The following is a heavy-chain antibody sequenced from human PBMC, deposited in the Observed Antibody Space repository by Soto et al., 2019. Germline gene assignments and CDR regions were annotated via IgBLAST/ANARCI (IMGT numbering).Heavy chain of an antibody. CDR3: ARDPYRYYDILTGYPGLGGNWFDP. V-gene: IGHV6-1*01. Sequence: SQTLSLTCAISGDSVSSNSAAWNWIRQSPSRGLEWLGRTYYRSKWYNDYAVSVKSRITINPDTSKNQFSLQLNSVTPEDTAVYYCARDPYRYYDILTGYPGLGGNWFDPWGQGTLVTVSS. J-gene: IGHJ5*02. D-gene: IGHD3-9*01. CDR1: GDSVSSNSAA. CDR2: TYYRSKWYN.